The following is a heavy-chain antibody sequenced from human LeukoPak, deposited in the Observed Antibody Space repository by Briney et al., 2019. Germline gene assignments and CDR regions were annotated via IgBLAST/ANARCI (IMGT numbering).Heavy chain of an antibody. CDR2: ISWNSGTI. Sequence: GGSLRLSCAASGFTFDDYAMHWVRQAPGKGLEWVSGISWNSGTIGYADSVKGRFTISRDNAKNSLYLQMNSLRAEDTASYYCAKVPYCSGGTCYVYFDYWGQGTLVTVSS. CDR1: GFTFDDYA. D-gene: IGHD2-15*01. J-gene: IGHJ4*02. V-gene: IGHV3-9*01. CDR3: AKVPYCSGGTCYVYFDY.